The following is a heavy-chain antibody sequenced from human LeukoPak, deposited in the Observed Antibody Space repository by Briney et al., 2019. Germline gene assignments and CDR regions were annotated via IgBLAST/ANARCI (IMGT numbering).Heavy chain of an antibody. J-gene: IGHJ4*02. CDR3: AHISSSWPDY. Sequence: GGSLRLSCAASGFTFSSYAMSWVRQAPGNGLEWASAISGSGGSTYYADSVKGRFTISRDNSKNTLYLQMNSLRAEDTAVYYCAHISSSWPDYWGQGTLVTVSS. CDR1: GFTFSSYA. D-gene: IGHD6-13*01. CDR2: ISGSGGST. V-gene: IGHV3-23*01.